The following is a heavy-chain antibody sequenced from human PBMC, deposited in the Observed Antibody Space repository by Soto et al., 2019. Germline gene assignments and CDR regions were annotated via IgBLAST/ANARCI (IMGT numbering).Heavy chain of an antibody. Sequence: QLQLQESGPGLVKPSETLSLTCTVSGGSISSSSYYWGWIRQPPGKGLEWIGSIYYSGSTYYNPSLKSRVTISVDTSKNQFSLNLSSVTAADTAVYYCASHYDYIWGSYHPPTLGAFDIWGQGTMVTVSS. CDR1: GGSISSSSYY. V-gene: IGHV4-39*01. CDR3: ASHYDYIWGSYHPPTLGAFDI. D-gene: IGHD3-16*02. CDR2: IYYSGST. J-gene: IGHJ3*02.